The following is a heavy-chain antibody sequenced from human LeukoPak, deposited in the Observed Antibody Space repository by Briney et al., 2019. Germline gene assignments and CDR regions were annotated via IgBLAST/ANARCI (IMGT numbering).Heavy chain of an antibody. J-gene: IGHJ5*02. CDR1: GGTFSSYA. D-gene: IGHD6-13*01. CDR3: ARVVRAAAGTVGDWFDP. CDR2: IIPIFGTA. Sequence: SVKVSCKASGGTFSSYAISWVRQAPGQGLEWMGGIIPIFGTANYAQKFQGRVTITADESTSTAYMELSSLRSEDTAVYYCARVVRAAAGTVGDWFDPWGQGTLVTVSS. V-gene: IGHV1-69*13.